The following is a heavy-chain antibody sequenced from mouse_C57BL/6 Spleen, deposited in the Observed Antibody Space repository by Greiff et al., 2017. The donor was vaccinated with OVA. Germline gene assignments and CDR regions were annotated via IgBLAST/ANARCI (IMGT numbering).Heavy chain of an antibody. CDR3: AREGGDYDYAFAY. V-gene: IGHV5-4*01. CDR2: ISDGGSYT. CDR1: GFTFSSYA. D-gene: IGHD2-4*01. J-gene: IGHJ3*01. Sequence: DVKLVESGGGLVKPGGSLKLSCAASGFTFSSYAMSWVRQTPEKRLEWVATISDGGSYTYYPDNVKGRFTISRDNAKNNLYLQMSHLKSEDTAMYYCAREGGDYDYAFAYWGQGTLVTVSA.